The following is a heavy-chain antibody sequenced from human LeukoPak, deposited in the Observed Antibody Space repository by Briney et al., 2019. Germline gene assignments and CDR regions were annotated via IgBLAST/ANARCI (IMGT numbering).Heavy chain of an antibody. CDR1: GGSISSSSYY. Sequence: SETLSLTCTVSGGSISSSSYYWGWIRQPPGKGLEWIGSIYYSGSTYYNPSLKSRVTISVDTSKNQFSLKLSSVTAADTAVYYCARDDYGGDDYWGQGTLVTVSS. J-gene: IGHJ4*02. CDR3: ARDDYGGDDY. V-gene: IGHV4-39*07. CDR2: IYYSGST. D-gene: IGHD4-23*01.